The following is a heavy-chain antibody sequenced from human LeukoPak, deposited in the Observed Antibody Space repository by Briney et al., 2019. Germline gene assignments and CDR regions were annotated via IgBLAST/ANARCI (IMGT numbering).Heavy chain of an antibody. Sequence: PGGSLRLSCAASGFTFSSHGMNWVRQAPGKGLEWVALISYDGNIKYYADSVKGRFTISRDNAKNSLYLQMNSLRAEDTAVYYCARDSSGWYHYPGVGYYWGQGTLVTVSS. D-gene: IGHD6-19*01. CDR3: ARDSSGWYHYPGVGYY. CDR2: ISYDGNIK. CDR1: GFTFSSHG. J-gene: IGHJ4*02. V-gene: IGHV3-30*03.